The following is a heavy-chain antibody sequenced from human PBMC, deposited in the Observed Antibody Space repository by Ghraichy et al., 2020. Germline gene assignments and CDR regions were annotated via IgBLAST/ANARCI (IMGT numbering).Heavy chain of an antibody. Sequence: VVLRLSCAASGFTFSSYDMHWVRQATGKGLEWVSAIGTAGDTYYPGSVKGRFTISRENAKNSLYLQMNSLRAGDTAVYYCARADYGDNYYGMDVWGQGTTVTVSS. CDR3: ARADYGDNYYGMDV. CDR1: GFTFSSYD. CDR2: IGTAGDT. V-gene: IGHV3-13*01. J-gene: IGHJ6*02. D-gene: IGHD4-17*01.